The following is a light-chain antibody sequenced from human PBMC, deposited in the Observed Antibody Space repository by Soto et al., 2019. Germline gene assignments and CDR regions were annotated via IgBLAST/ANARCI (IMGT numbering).Light chain of an antibody. V-gene: IGKV1-39*01. CDR1: QSINVY. CDR3: QQSFTTPQT. Sequence: DMQMTQSPSSLSASVGDSVTITCRASQSINVYLSWYQQKPGKAPKLLINVASTLQGGVPSRFSGSGSGTDFTLAISSLQPEDSATYYCQQSFTTPQTFGGGTKVDIK. J-gene: IGKJ4*01. CDR2: VAS.